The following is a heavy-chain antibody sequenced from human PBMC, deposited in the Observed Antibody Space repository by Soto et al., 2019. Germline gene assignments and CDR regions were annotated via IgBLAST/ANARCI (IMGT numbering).Heavy chain of an antibody. J-gene: IGHJ6*02. V-gene: IGHV1-69*12. D-gene: IGHD3-16*02. CDR1: GGTFSSYA. CDR3: ARDQLSSGYYYYYGMDV. CDR2: MIPIFGTA. Sequence: QVQLVQSGAEVKKPGSSVKVSCKASGGTFSSYAISWVRQAPGQGLEWMGGMIPIFGTANYAQRFQGRVTITADESTSTAYMELSSLRSEDTAVYYCARDQLSSGYYYYYGMDVWGQGTTVTVSS.